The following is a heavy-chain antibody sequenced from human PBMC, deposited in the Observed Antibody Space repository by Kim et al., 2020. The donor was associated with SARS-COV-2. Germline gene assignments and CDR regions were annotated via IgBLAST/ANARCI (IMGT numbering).Heavy chain of an antibody. J-gene: IGHJ6*02. Sequence: SLKRRVTISVDTSKNQFSLKLSSVTAADTAVYYCASIEPRHYYYYYGMDVWGQGTTVTVSS. CDR3: ASIEPRHYYYYYGMDV. V-gene: IGHV4-34*01.